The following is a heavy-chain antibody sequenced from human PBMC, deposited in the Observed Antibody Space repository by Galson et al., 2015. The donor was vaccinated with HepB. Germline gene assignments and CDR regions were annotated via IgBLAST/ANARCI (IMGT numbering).Heavy chain of an antibody. CDR2: ISSSSSHT. Sequence: SLRLSCATSGFTFSDYYMSWIRQAPGKGLEWVSYISSSSSHTNYADSVKGRFTISRDNAKNSLYLQMNSLRAEDTAVYYCARAPPDSFGRFDPWGQGTLVTVSS. CDR1: GFTFSDYY. CDR3: ARAPPDSFGRFDP. D-gene: IGHD3-10*01. V-gene: IGHV3-11*06. J-gene: IGHJ5*02.